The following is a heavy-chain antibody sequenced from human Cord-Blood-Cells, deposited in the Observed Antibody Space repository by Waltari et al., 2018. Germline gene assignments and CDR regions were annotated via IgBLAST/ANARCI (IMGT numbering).Heavy chain of an antibody. CDR1: GGSISSYY. CDR2: IYTSGST. J-gene: IGHJ6*03. CDR3: AREDYQLLPNYYYYYMDV. V-gene: IGHV4-4*07. Sequence: QVQLQESGPGLVKPSETLSLTCTVSGGSISSYYWSWIRPPAGKGLEWIGRIYTSGSTNYNPSLKSRVTMSVDTSKNQFSLKLSSVTAADTAVYYCAREDYQLLPNYYYYYMDVWGKGTTVTVSS. D-gene: IGHD2-2*01.